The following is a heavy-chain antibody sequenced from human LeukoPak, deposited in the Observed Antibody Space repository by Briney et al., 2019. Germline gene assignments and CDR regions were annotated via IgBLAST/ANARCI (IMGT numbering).Heavy chain of an antibody. J-gene: IGHJ4*02. V-gene: IGHV4-34*01. CDR1: GGSCSGYY. CDR3: ARAPSYGSGSYYFLDY. D-gene: IGHD3-10*01. CDR2: INHSGGT. Sequence: SETLSLTCAVYGGSCSGYYWSWLRQPPGKGLEWIGEINHSGGTNYNPSLKSRVTISVDTSKNQFSLKLSSVTAADTAVYYCARAPSYGSGSYYFLDYWGQGTLVTVSS.